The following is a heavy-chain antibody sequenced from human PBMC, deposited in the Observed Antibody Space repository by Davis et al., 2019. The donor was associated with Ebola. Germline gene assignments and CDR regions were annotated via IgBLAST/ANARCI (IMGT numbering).Heavy chain of an antibody. J-gene: IGHJ4*02. Sequence: GESLKISCAASGFTFSSYWMHWVRQAPGKGLVWVSRINSDGSSTSYADSVKGRFTISRDNAKNTLYLQMNSLRAEDTAVYYCARGWGEYYDILTGYYIKGYFDYWGQGTLVTVSS. CDR1: GFTFSSYW. CDR3: ARGWGEYYDILTGYYIKGYFDY. V-gene: IGHV3-74*01. D-gene: IGHD3-9*01. CDR2: INSDGSST.